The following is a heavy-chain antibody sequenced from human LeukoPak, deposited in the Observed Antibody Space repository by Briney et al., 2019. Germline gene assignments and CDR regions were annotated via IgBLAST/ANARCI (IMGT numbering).Heavy chain of an antibody. V-gene: IGHV1-2*02. Sequence: ASVKVSCKASGYTFTGYYMHWVRQAPGQGLEWMGWINLNSGGTNYAQKFQGRVTMTRDTSISTAYMELSRLRSDDTAVYYCARDRFTYYDYVWGSYRQYNWFDPWGQGTLVTVSS. CDR3: ARDRFTYYDYVWGSYRQYNWFDP. J-gene: IGHJ5*02. D-gene: IGHD3-16*02. CDR2: INLNSGGT. CDR1: GYTFTGYY.